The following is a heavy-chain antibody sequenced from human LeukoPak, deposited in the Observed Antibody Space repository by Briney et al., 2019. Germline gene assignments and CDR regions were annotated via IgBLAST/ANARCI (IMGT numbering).Heavy chain of an antibody. J-gene: IGHJ4*02. CDR3: ARGGFYGHPFDF. V-gene: IGHV4-39*07. CDR2: IYYSGTT. D-gene: IGHD3-10*01. Sequence: WIGSIYYSGTTNYNPSLESRVTISVDASNNQVSLNLNSVTAADTAVYFCARGGFYGHPFDFGGQGILVTVSS.